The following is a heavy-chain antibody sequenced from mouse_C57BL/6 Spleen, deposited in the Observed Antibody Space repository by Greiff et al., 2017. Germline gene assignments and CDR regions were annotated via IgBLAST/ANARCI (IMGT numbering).Heavy chain of an antibody. V-gene: IGHV1-18*01. CDR3: ARWAYYSNYGAMDY. J-gene: IGHJ4*01. CDR2: INPNNGGT. CDR1: GYTFTDYN. Sequence: VQLQQSGPELVKPGASVKIPCKASGYTFTDYNMDWVKQSHGKSLEWIGDINPNNGGTIYNQKFKGKATLTVDKSSSTAYMELRSLTSEDTAVYYCARWAYYSNYGAMDYWGQGTSVTVSS. D-gene: IGHD2-5*01.